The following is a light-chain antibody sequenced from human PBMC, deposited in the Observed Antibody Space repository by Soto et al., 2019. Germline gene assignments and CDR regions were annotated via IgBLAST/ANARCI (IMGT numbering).Light chain of an antibody. CDR1: QTISVS. Sequence: DIQMTQSPSSVSASVGDTFTITCRASQTISVSLAWYQQKPGKAPNLLIYDASTLQGGVPSRFSGSGSGTEFTLTVTSLQPEDFATYFCQQYDKYSTFGHGTKVDIK. V-gene: IGKV1-5*01. CDR3: QQYDKYST. CDR2: DAS. J-gene: IGKJ1*01.